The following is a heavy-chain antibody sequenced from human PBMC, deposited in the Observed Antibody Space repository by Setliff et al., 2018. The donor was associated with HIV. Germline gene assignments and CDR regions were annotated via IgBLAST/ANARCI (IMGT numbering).Heavy chain of an antibody. J-gene: IGHJ4*02. Sequence: GASVKVSCKASGYTFTGYYMHWVRQAPGQGLEWMGRINPNSGGTKYAQKFQGRVTMTRDTSISTAYMELSSLRSEDTAVYCCARGGTYYYDSSGYFIPGKYWGQGSLVTVSS. CDR2: INPNSGGT. CDR3: ARGGTYYYDSSGYFIPGKY. V-gene: IGHV1-2*06. D-gene: IGHD3-22*01. CDR1: GYTFTGYY.